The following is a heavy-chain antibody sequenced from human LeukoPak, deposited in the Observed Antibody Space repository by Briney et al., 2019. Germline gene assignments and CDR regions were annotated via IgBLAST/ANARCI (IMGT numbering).Heavy chain of an antibody. Sequence: SETLSLTCTVSGGSISSYYWSWIRQPPGKGLEYIGYIYHDGTTNYNPSLKSRVTISVDTSKNQFSLNVTSVTAADTAVYYCASNSGNYYVGGDWGQGTLVTVSS. J-gene: IGHJ4*02. V-gene: IGHV4-59*01. CDR1: GGSISSYY. CDR2: IYHDGTT. D-gene: IGHD3-10*01. CDR3: ASNSGNYYVGGD.